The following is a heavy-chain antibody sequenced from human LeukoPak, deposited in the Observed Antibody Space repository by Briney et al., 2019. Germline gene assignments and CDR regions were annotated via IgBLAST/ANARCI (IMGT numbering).Heavy chain of an antibody. Sequence: SETLSLTCTVSGGSISSGNYFWSWIRQPAGKGLEWVGRIYTSGSTNYNPSLKSRVTISVDTSKNQYSLKLSSVTAADTAVYYCARSPLEYDFWSGRHYYFDYWGQGTLVTVSS. V-gene: IGHV4-61*02. CDR3: ARSPLEYDFWSGRHYYFDY. J-gene: IGHJ4*02. CDR1: GGSISSGNYF. CDR2: IYTSGST. D-gene: IGHD3-3*01.